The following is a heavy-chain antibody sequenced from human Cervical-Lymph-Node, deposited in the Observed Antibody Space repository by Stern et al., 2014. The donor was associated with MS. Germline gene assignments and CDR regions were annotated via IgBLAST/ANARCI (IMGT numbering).Heavy chain of an antibody. J-gene: IGHJ3*02. CDR1: GYTFTSYA. Sequence: VQLVQSGAEVKKPGASVKVSCKASGYTFTSYAMHWVRQAPGQRLEWMGWINAGNGNTKYSQKFQGRVTITRDTSASTAYMELSSLRSEDTAVYYCARPYYDSVEGPFDIWGQGTMVTVSS. D-gene: IGHD3-22*01. V-gene: IGHV1-3*01. CDR3: ARPYYDSVEGPFDI. CDR2: INAGNGNT.